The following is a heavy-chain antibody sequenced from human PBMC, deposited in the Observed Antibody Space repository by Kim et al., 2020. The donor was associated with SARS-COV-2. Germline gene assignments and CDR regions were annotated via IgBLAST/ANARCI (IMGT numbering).Heavy chain of an antibody. Sequence: SETLSLTCTVSGGSISSSSYYWGWIRQPPGKGLEWIGSIYYSGSTYYNPSLKSRVTISVDTSKNQFSLKLSSVTAADTAVYYCARFGPYSYGMDVWGQGT. V-gene: IGHV4-39*07. CDR1: GGSISSSSYY. D-gene: IGHD1-26*01. J-gene: IGHJ6*02. CDR2: IYYSGST. CDR3: ARFGPYSYGMDV.